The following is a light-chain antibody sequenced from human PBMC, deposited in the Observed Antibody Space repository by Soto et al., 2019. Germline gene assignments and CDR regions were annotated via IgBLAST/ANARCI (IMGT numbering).Light chain of an antibody. CDR1: QSVRSNF. Sequence: EIVLTQSPGTLSLSPGDRATLSCRASQSVRSNFLAWYQQKPGQAPRLLLYGASSRAIGIPDRFSVSGSGTDFTLTISRLEVEDFAVYYCQHYDTSPPLTFGGGTKVEIK. CDR3: QHYDTSPPLT. J-gene: IGKJ4*01. V-gene: IGKV3-20*01. CDR2: GAS.